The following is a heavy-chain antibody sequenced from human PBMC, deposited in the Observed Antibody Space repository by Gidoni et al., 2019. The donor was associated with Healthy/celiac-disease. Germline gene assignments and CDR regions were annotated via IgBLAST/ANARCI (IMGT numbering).Heavy chain of an antibody. D-gene: IGHD6-6*01. CDR2: IKQDGSEK. CDR1: GFPFSSYW. CDR3: ARSFVRYSSSSWWTLGVFDY. J-gene: IGHJ4*02. Sequence: EVQLVESGGGLVQPGGSLRLSCAASGFPFSSYWMRWVRQAPGKGLEWVANIKQDGSEKYYVDSVKGRFTISRDNAKNSLYLQMNSLRAEDTAVYYCARSFVRYSSSSWWTLGVFDYWGQGTLVTVSS. V-gene: IGHV3-7*03.